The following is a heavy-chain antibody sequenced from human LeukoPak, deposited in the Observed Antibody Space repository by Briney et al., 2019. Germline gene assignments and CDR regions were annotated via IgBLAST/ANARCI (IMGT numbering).Heavy chain of an antibody. CDR1: GGSISSSSYY. CDR3: ARHLTTVAYFDY. Sequence: SETLSLTCTVSGGSISSSSYYWGWIRQPPGKGLEWIGSIYYSGSTYYNPSLKSRVTISVDTSKNQFSLKLSSVTAADTAVYYCARHLTTVAYFDYWGQGTLVTVSS. D-gene: IGHD4-11*01. V-gene: IGHV4-39*01. J-gene: IGHJ4*02. CDR2: IYYSGST.